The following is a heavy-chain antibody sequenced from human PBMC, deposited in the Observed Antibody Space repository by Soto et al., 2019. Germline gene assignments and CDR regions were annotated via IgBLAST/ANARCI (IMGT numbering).Heavy chain of an antibody. J-gene: IGHJ4*02. CDR3: AKELVNSGWTYFDY. Sequence: PGGSLRLSCAASGFTFNTYAMSWVRQAPGKGLEWVSAISDSGGRTYYADSVKGRFTISRDNSKNTLYLQMNSLRAEDTAVYFCAKELVNSGWTYFDYWGQGTLVTVS. CDR1: GFTFNTYA. CDR2: ISDSGGRT. V-gene: IGHV3-23*01. D-gene: IGHD6-19*01.